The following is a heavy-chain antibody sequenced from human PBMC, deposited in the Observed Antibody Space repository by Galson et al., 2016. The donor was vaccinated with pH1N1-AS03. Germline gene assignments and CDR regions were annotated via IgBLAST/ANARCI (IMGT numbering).Heavy chain of an antibody. Sequence: SLRLSCAASGITFSTYWMSWVRQAPGKGLEWVANIKLDGSEKYYVDSVKGRFTISRDDAKNSLFLQMNSLRAEDTAVYCCYYYGDYGNYYFDYWGQGTLVTVSS. CDR3: YYYGDYGNYYFDY. D-gene: IGHD4-17*01. CDR1: GITFSTYW. J-gene: IGHJ4*02. CDR2: IKLDGSEK. V-gene: IGHV3-7*01.